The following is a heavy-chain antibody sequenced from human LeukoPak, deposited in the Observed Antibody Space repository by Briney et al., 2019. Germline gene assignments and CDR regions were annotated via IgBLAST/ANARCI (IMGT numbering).Heavy chain of an antibody. J-gene: IGHJ4*02. V-gene: IGHV4-4*07. Sequence: KPSETLSLTCNVSGDSISGYYWSWIRQPAGKGLEWIGRIYTSGGTNYNPSLKSRVTMSVDTSKNQFSLKLNSVTAADTAVYYCARGGIAVATDYWGQGTLVTVSS. CDR3: ARGGIAVATDY. CDR2: IYTSGGT. CDR1: GDSISGYY. D-gene: IGHD6-19*01.